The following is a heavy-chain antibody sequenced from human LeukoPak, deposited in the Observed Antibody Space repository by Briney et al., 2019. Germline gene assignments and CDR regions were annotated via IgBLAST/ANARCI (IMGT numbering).Heavy chain of an antibody. CDR3: ARTPLKMATATNWFDP. Sequence: SETLSLTXTVSGGSISSSSYYWGWIRQPPGKGLEWIGGIYYSGSTYYNPSLKSRVTISVDTSKNQFSLKLSSVTAADTAVYYCARTPLKMATATNWFDPWGQGTLVTVSS. CDR1: GGSISSSSYY. D-gene: IGHD5-24*01. V-gene: IGHV4-39*01. CDR2: IYYSGST. J-gene: IGHJ5*02.